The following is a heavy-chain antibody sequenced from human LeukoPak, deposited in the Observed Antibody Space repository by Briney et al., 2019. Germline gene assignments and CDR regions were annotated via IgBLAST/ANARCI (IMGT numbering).Heavy chain of an antibody. CDR1: DYTFTNYG. CDR2: ISVYNGNT. CDR3: ARRAGYYYDSSGYFPTFFDY. D-gene: IGHD3-22*01. J-gene: IGHJ4*02. Sequence: ASVKVSCKGSDYTFTNYGISWVRQVPGQGLEWMGWISVYNGNTNYAQKLQGRVTMTTDTSTSTAYMELRRLRSGDTAVYYCARRAGYYYDSSGYFPTFFDYWGQGTLVTVSS. V-gene: IGHV1-18*01.